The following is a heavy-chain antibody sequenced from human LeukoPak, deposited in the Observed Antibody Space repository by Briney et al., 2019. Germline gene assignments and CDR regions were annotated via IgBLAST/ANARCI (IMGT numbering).Heavy chain of an antibody. Sequence: SETLSLTCTVSGGSISNYYWSWIRKPPGKGLEWIGYVDDTGSTNYNPSLKTRASISEDTTNNQFSLNLSSVTAADTAVYYCARHLKIVVSGTVAFDIWGQGTMVTVSS. CDR1: GGSISNYY. V-gene: IGHV4-59*08. CDR2: VDDTGST. J-gene: IGHJ3*02. CDR3: ARHLKIVVSGTVAFDI. D-gene: IGHD3-22*01.